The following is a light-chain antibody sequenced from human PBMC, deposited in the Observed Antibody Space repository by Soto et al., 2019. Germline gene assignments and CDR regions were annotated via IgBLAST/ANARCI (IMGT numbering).Light chain of an antibody. CDR2: DVS. J-gene: IGLJ1*01. V-gene: IGLV2-14*01. Sequence: QSALTQPASVSGSPGQSITISCTGTSSDIGYYNYVSWHQHHPGKAPKLIIYDVSNRPSGVSNRFSGSKSGNTASLTISGLQAEDEADYFCSSYASTSTYVFGTGTKVTVL. CDR1: SSDIGYYNY. CDR3: SSYASTSTYV.